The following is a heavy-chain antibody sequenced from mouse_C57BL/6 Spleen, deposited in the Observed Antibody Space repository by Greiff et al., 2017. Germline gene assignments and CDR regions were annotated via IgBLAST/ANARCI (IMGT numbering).Heavy chain of an antibody. CDR2: IRNKANGYTT. CDR3: ARYAYSYAMDY. CDR1: GFTFTDYY. D-gene: IGHD2-12*01. Sequence: EVKLVESGGGLVQPGGSLSLSCAASGFTFTDYYMSWVRQPPGQALEWLGFIRNKANGYTTEYSASVKGRFTISRDNSQSILYLQMNALRAEDSATYYCARYAYSYAMDYWGQGTSVTVSS. J-gene: IGHJ4*01. V-gene: IGHV7-3*01.